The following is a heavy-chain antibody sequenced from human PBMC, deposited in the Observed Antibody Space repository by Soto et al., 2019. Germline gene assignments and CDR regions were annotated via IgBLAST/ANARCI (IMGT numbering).Heavy chain of an antibody. V-gene: IGHV3-23*01. CDR2: ISGSGGST. CDR1: GFTFSSYA. D-gene: IGHD6-13*01. Sequence: GESLKISCAASGFTFSSYAMSWVRQAPGKGLEWVSAISGSGGSTYYADSVKGRFTISRDNSKNTLYLQMNSLRAEDTAVYYCAKDSRGGYSSSWYYFDYWGQGTLVTVSS. J-gene: IGHJ4*02. CDR3: AKDSRGGYSSSWYYFDY.